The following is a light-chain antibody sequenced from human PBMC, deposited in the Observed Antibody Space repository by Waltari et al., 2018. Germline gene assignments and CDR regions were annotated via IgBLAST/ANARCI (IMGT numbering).Light chain of an antibody. CDR2: GTS. J-gene: IGKJ4*01. CDR3: QQYNSWPLT. CDR1: QSVNSN. Sequence: ETVMTQSPATLSVSPGERATLSCRASQSVNSNLAWYQQKPGQAPRLLIYGTSTRATGSPTRFSGSGSGTEYTLTISSLQSEDFAVYYCQQYNSWPLTFGGGT. V-gene: IGKV3-15*01.